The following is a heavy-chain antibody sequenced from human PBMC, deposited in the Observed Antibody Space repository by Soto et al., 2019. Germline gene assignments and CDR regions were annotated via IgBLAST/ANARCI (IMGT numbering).Heavy chain of an antibody. CDR3: ASTQGSGYCSSASCRTGMDV. V-gene: IGHV1-18*01. J-gene: IGHJ6*02. CDR2: ISVYSGDT. D-gene: IGHD2-2*01. Sequence: QVQLVQSGAEVTKPGASVKVSCKASGYTFSSYGVTWVRQAPGQGLEWMGWISVYSGDTNYAQNLQGRVTMTTDTSTKTSYMDLRSLTFDDPAVYYCASTQGSGYCSSASCRTGMDVWGQVTTVTVSS. CDR1: GYTFSSYG.